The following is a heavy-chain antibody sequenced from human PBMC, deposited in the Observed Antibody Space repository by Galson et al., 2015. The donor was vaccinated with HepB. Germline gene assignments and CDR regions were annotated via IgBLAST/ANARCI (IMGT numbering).Heavy chain of an antibody. CDR3: VKDVGRDLFGPGA. Sequence: SLRLSCAASGFTFRIYGMSWVRQAPGKGLEWVSGIDGSGDRTEYADSVQGRFIVSRDNSKNPLYLQISGLGVEDTAKYYCVKDVGRDLFGPGAWGQGTLVTVSS. J-gene: IGHJ5*02. CDR2: IDGSGDRT. CDR1: GFTFRIYG. V-gene: IGHV3-23*01. D-gene: IGHD3-10*01.